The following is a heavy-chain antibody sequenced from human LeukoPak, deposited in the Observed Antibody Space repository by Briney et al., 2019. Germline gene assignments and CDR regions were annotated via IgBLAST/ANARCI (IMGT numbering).Heavy chain of an antibody. CDR2: INPNSGGT. CDR3: ARGTGVYSNDDFDY. CDR1: GYTFTGYY. J-gene: IGHJ4*02. D-gene: IGHD4-11*01. Sequence: GASAKVSCKASGYTFTGYYMHWVRQAPGQGLEWMGWINPNSGGTNYAQKFQGRVTMTRDTSISTAYMELSRLRSDDTAVYYCARGTGVYSNDDFDYWGQGTLVTVSS. V-gene: IGHV1-2*02.